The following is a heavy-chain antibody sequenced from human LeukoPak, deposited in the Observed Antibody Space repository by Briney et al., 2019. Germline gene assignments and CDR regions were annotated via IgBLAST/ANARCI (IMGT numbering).Heavy chain of an antibody. V-gene: IGHV3-15*01. D-gene: IGHD1-26*01. J-gene: IGHJ4*02. Sequence: EGSLRLSCAASGFTFSNAWMSWVRQAPGKGLEWVGRIKSKTDGGTTDYAAPVKGRFTISRDDSKNTLYLQMNSLKTEDTAVYYCTTDRGSYYTDYWGQGTLVTVSS. CDR2: IKSKTDGGTT. CDR3: TTDRGSYYTDY. CDR1: GFTFSNAW.